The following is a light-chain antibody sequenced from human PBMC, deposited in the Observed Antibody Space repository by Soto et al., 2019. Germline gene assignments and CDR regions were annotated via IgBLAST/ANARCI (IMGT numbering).Light chain of an antibody. J-gene: IGLJ2*01. CDR2: STN. CDR3: MLYMGGGLVV. Sequence: QAVVTQEPSFSVSPGGTVTLTCGLTSGSVSTTYYPSWYQQTPGQAPRTLIYSTNIRSSGVPDRFSGSILGNKAALTITGAQADDEPDYHRMLYMGGGLVVFGGGTKVTVL. V-gene: IGLV8-61*01. CDR1: SGSVSTTYY.